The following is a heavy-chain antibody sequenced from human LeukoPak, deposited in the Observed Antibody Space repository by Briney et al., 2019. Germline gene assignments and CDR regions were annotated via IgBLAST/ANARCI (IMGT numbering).Heavy chain of an antibody. CDR1: GFTFSSYW. V-gene: IGHV3-7*01. CDR3: AREGIDGSYLDY. J-gene: IGHJ4*02. Sequence: GGSLRLSCAASGFTFSSYWMSWVRQAPGKGLEWMANIKQDGSEKYYVDSVKGRFTISRDNAKNSLYLQINSLRAEDTAVYYCAREGIDGSYLDYWGQGTLVTVSS. D-gene: IGHD1-26*01. CDR2: IKQDGSEK.